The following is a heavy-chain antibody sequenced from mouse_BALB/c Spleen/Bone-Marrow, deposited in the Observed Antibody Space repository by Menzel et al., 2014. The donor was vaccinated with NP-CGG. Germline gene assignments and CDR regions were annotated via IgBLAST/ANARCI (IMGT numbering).Heavy chain of an antibody. CDR2: IYPGNSDT. D-gene: IGHD2-10*02. Sequence: EVQLQQSGTVLARPGASVKMSCKASGYSFTSYWMHWVKQRPGQGLEWIGAIYPGNSDTTYNQKFKGKAKLTAVASASTAYMEPSSLTNEDSAVYYCTFLVKEDFAYWGQGTLVTVSA. CDR3: TFLVKEDFAY. CDR1: GYSFTSYW. J-gene: IGHJ3*01. V-gene: IGHV1-5*01.